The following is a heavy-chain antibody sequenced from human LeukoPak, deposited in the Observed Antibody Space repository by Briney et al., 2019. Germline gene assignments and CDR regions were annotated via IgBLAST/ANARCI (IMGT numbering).Heavy chain of an antibody. D-gene: IGHD1-14*01. CDR1: GYTFTSYA. CDR3: ARVEGGRNWYFDL. Sequence: SVTVSCKASGYTFTSYAISWVRQAPGQGLEWMGGIIPIFGTANYAQKFQGRVTITADESTSTAYMELSSLRSEDTAVYYCARVEGGRNWYFDLWGRGTLVTVSS. V-gene: IGHV1-69*13. CDR2: IIPIFGTA. J-gene: IGHJ2*01.